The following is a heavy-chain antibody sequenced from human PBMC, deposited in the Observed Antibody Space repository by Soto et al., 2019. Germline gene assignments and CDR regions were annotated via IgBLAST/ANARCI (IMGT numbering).Heavy chain of an antibody. CDR2: ISSSSSYI. J-gene: IGHJ4*02. V-gene: IGHV3-21*01. CDR3: ARDLSQLRGGCYFDY. D-gene: IGHD5-12*01. Sequence: GGSLRLSCAASGFTFSSYSMNWVRQAPGKGLEWVSSISSSSSYIYYADSVKGRFTISRDNAKNSLYLQMNSLRAEDTAVYYCARDLSQLRGGCYFDYWGQGTLVTVSS. CDR1: GFTFSSYS.